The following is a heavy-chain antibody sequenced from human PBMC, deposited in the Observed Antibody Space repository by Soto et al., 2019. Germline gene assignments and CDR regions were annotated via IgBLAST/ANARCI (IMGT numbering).Heavy chain of an antibody. CDR3: ARDRSMDGYNSRAFDY. J-gene: IGHJ4*02. Sequence: QVQLVQSGAEVKKPGSSVKVSCKASGGTFSSFGFNWVRQAPGQGLEWMGGIIPLFGTANYAEKFQGRVTISADEGTSTASMELIGLRSEDTAIYYCARDRSMDGYNSRAFDYCVQGTLVTVS. V-gene: IGHV1-69*01. D-gene: IGHD5-12*01. CDR1: GGTFSSFG. CDR2: IIPLFGTA.